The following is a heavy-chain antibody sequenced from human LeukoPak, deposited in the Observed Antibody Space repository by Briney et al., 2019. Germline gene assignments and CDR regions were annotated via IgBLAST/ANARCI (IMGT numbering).Heavy chain of an antibody. Sequence: SETLSLTCTVSGASIPSSYYWSWIRQPPRKGLECIGYISASGNTNYNPSLKSRVTISVDTSKSQFSLSLSSVTAADTAIYYCARLTGGGSYWGYFDYWGQGNLVTVSS. D-gene: IGHD1-26*01. CDR3: ARLTGGGSYWGYFDY. CDR1: GASIPSSYY. J-gene: IGHJ4*02. CDR2: ISASGNT. V-gene: IGHV4-4*09.